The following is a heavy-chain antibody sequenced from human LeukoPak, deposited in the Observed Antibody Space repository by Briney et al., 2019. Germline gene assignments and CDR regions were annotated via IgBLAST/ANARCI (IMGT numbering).Heavy chain of an antibody. Sequence: SETLSLTCTVSGGSISSYYWSWIRQPPGKGLEWIGEINHSGSTNYNPSLKSRVTISVDTSKNQFSLKLSSVTAADTAVYYCARMRNLGYCSSTSCQSGRFDPWGQGTLVTVSS. CDR2: INHSGST. CDR1: GGSISSYY. CDR3: ARMRNLGYCSSTSCQSGRFDP. D-gene: IGHD2-2*01. J-gene: IGHJ5*02. V-gene: IGHV4-34*01.